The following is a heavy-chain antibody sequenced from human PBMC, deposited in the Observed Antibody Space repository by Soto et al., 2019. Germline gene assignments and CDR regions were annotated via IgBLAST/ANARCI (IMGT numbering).Heavy chain of an antibody. CDR3: AAWARSHWFDY. V-gene: IGHV3-7*02. J-gene: IGHJ4*02. Sequence: EVQLVESGGDSVQPGGSLRLSCLVSGLTIDTYWMGWVRQFPDKGLEWVANIKYDDSEKPYMVSVEGRFTISRDNAKNTLFLQMNRLRVEDAAIYYCAAWARSHWFDYWGRGTLVTVSS. CDR2: IKYDDSEK. D-gene: IGHD1-1*01. CDR1: GLTIDTYW.